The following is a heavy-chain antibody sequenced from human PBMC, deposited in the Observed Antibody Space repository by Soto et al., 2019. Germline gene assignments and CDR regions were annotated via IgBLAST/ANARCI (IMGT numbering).Heavy chain of an antibody. CDR3: ARDRPVVVAAIWFDP. CDR2: ISAYNGNT. V-gene: IGHV1-18*01. J-gene: IGHJ5*02. CDR1: GYTFTSYG. D-gene: IGHD2-15*01. Sequence: ASVKVSCKASGYTFTSYGISWVRQAPGQGLEWMGWISAYNGNTNYAQKLQGRVTMTTDTSTSTAYMELRSLRSDDTAVYYCARDRPVVVAAIWFDPWGQGTLVTVSS.